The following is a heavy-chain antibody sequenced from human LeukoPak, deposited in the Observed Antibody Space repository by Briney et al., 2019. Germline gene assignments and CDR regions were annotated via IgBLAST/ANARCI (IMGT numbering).Heavy chain of an antibody. D-gene: IGHD4-17*01. CDR3: AKGLVHGDYDFDY. Sequence: GGSLTLSCAASGFTFSSYAMSWVRQAPGKGLEWVSAISGSGGSTYYADSVKGRFTISRDNSKNTLYLQMNSLRAEDKAVYYCAKGLVHGDYDFDYWGQGTLVTVSS. J-gene: IGHJ4*02. CDR2: ISGSGGST. V-gene: IGHV3-23*01. CDR1: GFTFSSYA.